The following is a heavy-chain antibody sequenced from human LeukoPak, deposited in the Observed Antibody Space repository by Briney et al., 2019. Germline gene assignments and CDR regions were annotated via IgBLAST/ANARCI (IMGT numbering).Heavy chain of an antibody. Sequence: ASVKVSCKASGYTFTSYGISWVRQAPGQGLEWMGWINPNSGGTNYAQKFQGWVTMTRDTSISTAYMELSRLRSDDTAVYYCARGVDIVVVVAAPWYYGMDVWGQGTTVTVSS. CDR2: INPNSGGT. CDR1: GYTFTSYG. V-gene: IGHV1-2*04. D-gene: IGHD2-15*01. CDR3: ARGVDIVVVVAAPWYYGMDV. J-gene: IGHJ6*02.